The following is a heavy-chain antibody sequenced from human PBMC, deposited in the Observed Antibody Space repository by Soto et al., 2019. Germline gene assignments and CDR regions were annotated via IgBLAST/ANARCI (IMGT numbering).Heavy chain of an antibody. CDR3: ARGGRCFWDWFDP. J-gene: IGHJ5*02. CDR1: GGSFSGYY. CDR2: INHSGST. Sequence: QVQLQQWGAGLLKPSETLSLTCAVYGGSFSGYYWSWIRQPPGKGLEWIGEINHSGSTNYNPSLKSRVTISVDTSKNQFTLKLGSVTAADTAVYYCARGGRCFWDWFDPWGQGTLVTVSS. V-gene: IGHV4-34*01. D-gene: IGHD3-3*01.